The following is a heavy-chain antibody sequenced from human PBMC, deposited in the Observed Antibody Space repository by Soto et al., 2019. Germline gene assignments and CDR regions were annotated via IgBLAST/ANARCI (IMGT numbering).Heavy chain of an antibody. V-gene: IGHV4-30-2*01. J-gene: IGHJ6*02. CDR1: GGSISSGGYS. CDR2: IYHSGST. CDR3: ARSRRITIFGVPLNYGMDV. Sequence: SETLSLTCAVSGGSISSGGYSWSWIRQPPGKGLEWIGYIYHSGSTYYNPSLKSRVTISVDRSKNQFSLKLSSVTAADTAVYYCARSRRITIFGVPLNYGMDVWGQGTTVTVSS. D-gene: IGHD3-3*01.